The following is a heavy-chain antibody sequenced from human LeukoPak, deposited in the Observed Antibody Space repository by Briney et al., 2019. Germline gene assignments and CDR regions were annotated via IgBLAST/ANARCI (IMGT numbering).Heavy chain of an antibody. CDR3: ARGLSSSWYWFDP. CDR2: IYYTGGT. Sequence: SETLSLTCTISGGSISNYYWSWIRQTPGKGLEWIGYIYYTGGTDYNPSLKSRVTISEDTSKNQFSLKLSSVTAADTAVYYCARGLSSSWYWFDPWGQGTLVTVSS. CDR1: GGSISNYY. J-gene: IGHJ5*02. V-gene: IGHV4-59*12. D-gene: IGHD6-13*01.